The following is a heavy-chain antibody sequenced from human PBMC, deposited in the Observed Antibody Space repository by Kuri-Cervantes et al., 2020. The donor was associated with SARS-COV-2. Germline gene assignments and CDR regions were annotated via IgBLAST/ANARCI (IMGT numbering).Heavy chain of an antibody. CDR3: TSFPGYSYGK. CDR2: IKSKTDGGTT. D-gene: IGHD5-18*01. V-gene: IGHV3-15*01. J-gene: IGHJ4*02. Sequence: GGSLRLSCTASGFTFGDYAMSWVRQAPGKGLEWVGRIKSKTDGGTTDYAAPVKGRFTISGDDSKNTLYLQMNSLKTEDTAVYYCTSFPGYSYGKWGQGTLVTVSS. CDR1: GFTFGDYA.